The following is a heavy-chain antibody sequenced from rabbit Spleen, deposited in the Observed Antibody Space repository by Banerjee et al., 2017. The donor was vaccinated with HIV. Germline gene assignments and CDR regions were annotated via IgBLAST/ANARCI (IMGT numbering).Heavy chain of an antibody. CDR3: ARYYLGGGNYYDL. CDR2: IYVGSGGST. J-gene: IGHJ6*01. V-gene: IGHV1S40*01. D-gene: IGHD8-1*01. Sequence: QQLEESGGGLVKPGASLTLTCTASGFSFSSSAMCWVRQAPGKGLEWIACIYVGSGGSTYYASWAKGRFTISKTSSTTVTLQMTSLTVADTATYFCARYYLGGGNYYDLWGQGTLVTVS. CDR1: GFSFSSSA.